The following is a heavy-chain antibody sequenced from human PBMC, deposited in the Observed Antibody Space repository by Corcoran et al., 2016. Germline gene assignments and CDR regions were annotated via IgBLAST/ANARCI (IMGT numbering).Heavy chain of an antibody. Sequence: EMQLVQSGGGLVQPGGSLRLSCSASGFTFSAYWMSWVRPAPGEGLDWVANIKPDGSGKNYVDSVKGRFTISRDNAKNSVYMQMNSLRAEDTAVYYCGRGSGAPDSWGQGTLVTVSS. CDR1: GFTFSAYW. J-gene: IGHJ4*02. V-gene: IGHV3-7*03. CDR3: GRGSGAPDS. D-gene: IGHD1-26*01. CDR2: IKPDGSGK.